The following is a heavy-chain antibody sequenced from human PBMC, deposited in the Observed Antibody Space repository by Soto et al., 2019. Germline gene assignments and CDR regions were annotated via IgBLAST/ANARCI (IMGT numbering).Heavy chain of an antibody. CDR1: GGSFSGYY. CDR3: ARGLDIVVVPAAIAMTQNSWFDP. V-gene: IGHV4-34*01. CDR2: INHSGST. J-gene: IGHJ5*02. D-gene: IGHD2-2*02. Sequence: SETLSLTCAVYGGSFSGYYWSWIRQPPGKGLEWIGEINHSGSTNYNPSLKSRVTISVDTSKNQFSLKLSSVTAADTAVYYCARGLDIVVVPAAIAMTQNSWFDPWGQGTLVTVSS.